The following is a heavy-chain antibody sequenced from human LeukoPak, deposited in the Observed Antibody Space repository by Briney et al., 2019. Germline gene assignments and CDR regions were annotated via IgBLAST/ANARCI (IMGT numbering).Heavy chain of an antibody. D-gene: IGHD1-26*01. CDR3: ARDAGPSGSYQEGWFDP. J-gene: IGHJ5*02. Sequence: GASVKVSCKASGGTFSSYAISWVRQAPGQGLEWMGRIIPIFGIANYAQKFQGRVTITADKSTSTAYMELSSLRSEDTAVYYCARDAGPSGSYQEGWFDPWGQGTLVTASS. CDR2: IIPIFGIA. V-gene: IGHV1-69*04. CDR1: GGTFSSYA.